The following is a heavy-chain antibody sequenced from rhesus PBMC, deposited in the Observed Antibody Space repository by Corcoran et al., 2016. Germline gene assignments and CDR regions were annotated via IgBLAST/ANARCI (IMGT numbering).Heavy chain of an antibody. CDR1: GFTFSDHY. D-gene: IGHD4-23*01. Sequence: EVQLVESGGGLVQPGGSLRLSCAASGFTFSDHYMDWVRQAPGKGLELVSIIIGSSSRTYYPDSVKGRFTISRDNAKNTLYLQMNSPRAEDTAVYYCAREDSNYDYFDYWGQGVLVTVSS. J-gene: IGHJ4*01. V-gene: IGHV3-37*01. CDR2: IIGSSSRT. CDR3: AREDSNYDYFDY.